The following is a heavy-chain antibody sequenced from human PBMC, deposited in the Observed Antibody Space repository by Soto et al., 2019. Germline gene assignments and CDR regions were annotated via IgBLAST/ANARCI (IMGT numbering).Heavy chain of an antibody. V-gene: IGHV3-30-3*02. D-gene: IGHD3-10*01. CDR1: GCTRSSFA. CDR2: TSYDGLNT. J-gene: IGHJ4*02. CDR3: AKSSSGLRDYFDS. Sequence: RVARVSCAASGCTRSSFAMHWVRQAPGKGLEWVATTSYDGLNTFYGESVRGRFSISRDTSKNTLFLQMDSLKPEDTAVYFCAKSSSGLRDYFDSWGRGTLVTVSS.